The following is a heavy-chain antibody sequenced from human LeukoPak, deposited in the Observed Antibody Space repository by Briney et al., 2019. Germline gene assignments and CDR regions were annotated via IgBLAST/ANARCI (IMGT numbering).Heavy chain of an antibody. CDR2: IIPILGIA. J-gene: IGHJ4*02. CDR3: ARAAAGTERGDY. Sequence: GSSVKVSCKASGGTFSSYASSWVRQAPGQGLEWMGRIIPILGIANYAQKFQGRVTITADKSTSTAYMELSSLRSEDTAVYYCARAAAGTERGDYWGQGTLVTVSS. V-gene: IGHV1-69*04. D-gene: IGHD6-13*01. CDR1: GGTFSSYA.